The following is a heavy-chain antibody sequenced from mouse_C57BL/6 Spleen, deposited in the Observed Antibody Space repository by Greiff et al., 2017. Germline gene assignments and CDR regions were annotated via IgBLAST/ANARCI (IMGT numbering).Heavy chain of an antibody. CDR1: GYTFTDYY. D-gene: IGHD4-1*01. J-gene: IGHJ4*01. V-gene: IGHV1-26*01. Sequence: EVQLQQSGPELVKPGASVKISCKASGYTFTDYYMNWVKQSHGKSLEWIGDINPNNGGTSYNQKFKGKATLTVDKSSSTAYMELRSRTSEDAAVYYCARNWEYAMDYWGQGTSVTVSS. CDR3: ARNWEYAMDY. CDR2: INPNNGGT.